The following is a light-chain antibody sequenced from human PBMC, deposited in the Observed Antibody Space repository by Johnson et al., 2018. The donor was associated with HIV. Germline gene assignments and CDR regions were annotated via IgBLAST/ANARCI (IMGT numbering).Light chain of an antibody. J-gene: IGLJ1*01. V-gene: IGLV1-51*02. CDR1: SSNIGNNY. Sequence: QSVLTQPPSVSAAPGQKVTISCSGSSSNIGNNYVSWYQHLPGTAPKLLIYENTKRPSGIPDRFSGSKSGTSATLGITGLQTGDEADYYCGTGDRSLSAGGVFGTGTQVTVL. CDR2: ENT. CDR3: GTGDRSLSAGGV.